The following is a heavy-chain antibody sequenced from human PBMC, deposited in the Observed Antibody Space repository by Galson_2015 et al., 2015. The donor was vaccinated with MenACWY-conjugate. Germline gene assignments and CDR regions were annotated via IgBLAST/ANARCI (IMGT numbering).Heavy chain of an antibody. Sequence: PSLKSRITASADTSKNQFSLNLASVTAADTATYYCGRRRPRDIGGGFDIWGQGTLVTVSS. J-gene: IGHJ3*02. CDR3: GRRRPRDIGGGFDI. D-gene: IGHD2-15*01. V-gene: IGHV4-39*01.